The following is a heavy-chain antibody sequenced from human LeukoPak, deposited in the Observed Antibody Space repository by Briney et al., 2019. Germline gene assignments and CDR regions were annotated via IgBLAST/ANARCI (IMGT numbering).Heavy chain of an antibody. CDR1: GFIFSSYG. Sequence: GGSLRLSCAASGFIFSSYGMHWVRQAPGKGLEWVAFIRYDGRNKYYADSVKGRFTISRDNSKNFLYLQMNSLRAEDTAVYYCARTYYDILTGYNPYFDYWGQGTLVTVSS. CDR3: ARTYYDILTGYNPYFDY. V-gene: IGHV3-30*02. D-gene: IGHD3-9*01. CDR2: IRYDGRNK. J-gene: IGHJ4*02.